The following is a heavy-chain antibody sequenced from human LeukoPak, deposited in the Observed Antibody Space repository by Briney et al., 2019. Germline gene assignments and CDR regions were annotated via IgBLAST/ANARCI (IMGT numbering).Heavy chain of an antibody. J-gene: IGHJ6*02. CDR3: ARWGSGLYYYYGMDV. CDR1: GGTFSGYY. V-gene: IGHV4-34*01. Sequence: SETLSLTCAVYGGTFSGYYWSWIRQPPGKGLEWMGEINHSGSTNYNPSLKSRVTISVDTSKNQFSLKLSSVTAADTAVYYCARWGSGLYYYYGMDVWGQGTTVTVSS. D-gene: IGHD6-25*01. CDR2: INHSGST.